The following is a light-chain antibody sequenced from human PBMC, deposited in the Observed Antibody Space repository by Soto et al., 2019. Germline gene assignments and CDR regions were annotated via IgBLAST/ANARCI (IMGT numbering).Light chain of an antibody. CDR1: QSISSW. CDR3: QQYRSYPYT. Sequence: DIQMTQSPSTLSASVGDRVTITCRASQSISSWLAWYQQKPGTAPKLLIYKASSLQSGVPSRFSGSGSGTEFTLTISSLQTDDFATYYCQQYRSYPYTFGQGTKLEIK. CDR2: KAS. V-gene: IGKV1-5*03. J-gene: IGKJ2*01.